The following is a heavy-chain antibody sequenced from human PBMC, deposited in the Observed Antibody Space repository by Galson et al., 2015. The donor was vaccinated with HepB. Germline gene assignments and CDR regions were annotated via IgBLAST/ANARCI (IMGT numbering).Heavy chain of an antibody. J-gene: IGHJ4*02. Sequence: SLRLSCAASEFAFSGDWMLWVRQPPGQGLVWLCSINKDGTITNYADSVKGRFTISRDNAKNTLNLQMNGLRAEDSAVYYCATGGKTGYWGQGTPVTASS. V-gene: IGHV3-74*01. CDR1: EFAFSGDW. CDR3: ATGGKTGY. CDR2: INKDGTIT. D-gene: IGHD2-8*02.